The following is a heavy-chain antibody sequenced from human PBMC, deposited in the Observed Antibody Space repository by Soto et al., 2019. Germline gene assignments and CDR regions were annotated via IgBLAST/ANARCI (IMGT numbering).Heavy chain of an antibody. V-gene: IGHV4-4*02. J-gene: IGHJ5*02. CDR1: GGAISSSNW. CDR3: AIIIATAVHGFDP. D-gene: IGHD6-13*01. CDR2: IYHSGST. Sequence: QVQLQESGPGLVKPSGTLSLTCAGSGGAISSSNWWSGVRQPPGKGLEWIGDIYHSGSTNYNPSLKSRVTISGDKSKNLFSLKLSPVPAADCAVYYCAIIIATAVHGFDPGGQGTLGTASS.